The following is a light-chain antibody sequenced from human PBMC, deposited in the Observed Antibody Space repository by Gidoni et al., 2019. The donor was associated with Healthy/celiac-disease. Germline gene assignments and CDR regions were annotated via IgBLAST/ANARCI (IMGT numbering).Light chain of an antibody. CDR1: SSDVGGYNY. Sequence: QSALTQPRSVSGAPGQAVTISCTGTSSDVGGYNYVSWYQQHPGKAPKLMISDVSKRPSGVPHRFSRSKSGNTASLTISRLQAADAADYYCFSYAGSYTFVFGTGTQVTVL. CDR3: FSYAGSYTFV. V-gene: IGLV2-11*01. J-gene: IGLJ1*01. CDR2: DVS.